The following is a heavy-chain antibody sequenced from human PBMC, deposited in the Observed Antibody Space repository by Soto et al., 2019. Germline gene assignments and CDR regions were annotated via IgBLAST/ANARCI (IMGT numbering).Heavy chain of an antibody. V-gene: IGHV4-59*01. D-gene: IGHD2-21*01. CDR1: GDSISRYY. CDR3: VRGPPGWWLAY. J-gene: IGHJ4*02. Sequence: QVQLQESGPGLVKPSETLSLTCSVSGDSISRYYWGWIRKPPGKGLEWLGYIYETGESNYSPSLKSRVTMSVDTSTTIFSLKLPSVTAADTAVYYCVRGPPGWWLAYWGQGTLVTVSS. CDR2: IYETGES.